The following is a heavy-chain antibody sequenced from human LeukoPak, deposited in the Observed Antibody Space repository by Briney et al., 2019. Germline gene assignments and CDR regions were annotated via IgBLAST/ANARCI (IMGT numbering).Heavy chain of an antibody. Sequence: GGSLRLSCAASGFTFSNAWMSWVRQAPGKGLVWVSRIESDGGRTDYADSLKGRFTISRDNAKNTLYLEMNSLRAEDTAVYYCARVGHCSSTACFIDYWGQGTLVTVSS. J-gene: IGHJ4*02. CDR1: GFTFSNAW. CDR3: ARVGHCSSTACFIDY. CDR2: IESDGGRT. V-gene: IGHV3-74*01. D-gene: IGHD2-2*01.